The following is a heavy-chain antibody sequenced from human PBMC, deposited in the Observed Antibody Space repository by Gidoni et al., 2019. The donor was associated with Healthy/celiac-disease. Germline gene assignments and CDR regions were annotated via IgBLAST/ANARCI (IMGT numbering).Heavy chain of an antibody. CDR2: IYPGDSDT. CDR3: ARPGYYDSSGPRYAFDI. D-gene: IGHD3-22*01. V-gene: IGHV5-51*03. J-gene: IGHJ3*02. Sequence: EVQLVQSGAEVKKPGESLKISCKGSGYSFTSYWIGWVRQIPGKGLEWMGIIYPGDSDTRYSPSFQGQVTIAADKSISTAYLQWSSLKASDTAMYYCARPGYYDSSGPRYAFDIWGQGTMVTVSS. CDR1: GYSFTSYW.